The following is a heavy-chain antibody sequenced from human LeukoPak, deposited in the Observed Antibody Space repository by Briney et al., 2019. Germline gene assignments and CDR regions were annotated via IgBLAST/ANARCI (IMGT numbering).Heavy chain of an antibody. CDR1: GFPFSNYG. V-gene: IGHV3-30*18. D-gene: IGHD3-9*01. Sequence: GRSLRVSCAASGFPFSNYGMHWVRQAPGKGLEWVAVISYDGNNKYYADSVKGRFTISRDNSKNTLSLEMNSLRAEDTAVYYCAKDYDSLTGHYRRSYGMDVWGQGTTVTVSS. CDR2: ISYDGNNK. J-gene: IGHJ6*02. CDR3: AKDYDSLTGHYRRSYGMDV.